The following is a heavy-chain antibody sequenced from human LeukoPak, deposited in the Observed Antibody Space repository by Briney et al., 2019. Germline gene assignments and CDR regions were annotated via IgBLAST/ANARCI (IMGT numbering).Heavy chain of an antibody. V-gene: IGHV4-30-4*01. J-gene: IGHJ4*02. CDR3: ARGIRLHYFDY. CDR2: IYCSGST. Sequence: SETLFLTCTVSGGSISSGDYYWSWIRQPPGKGLEWIGYIYCSGSTYYNPSLKSRVTISVDTSKNQFSLKLSSVTAADTAVYYCARGIRLHYFDYWGQGTLVTVSS. CDR1: GGSISSGDYY. D-gene: IGHD4-11*01.